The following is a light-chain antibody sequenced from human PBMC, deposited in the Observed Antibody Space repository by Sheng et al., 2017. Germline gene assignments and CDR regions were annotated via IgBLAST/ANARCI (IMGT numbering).Light chain of an antibody. CDR3: QQYNHWPWT. CDR2: DAS. J-gene: IGKJ1*01. V-gene: IGKV3-15*01. CDR1: QSVRSD. Sequence: EVVMTQAPATLSVSPGERVTLSCRASQSVRSDLAWVQQRPGQSPRLLIFDASTRAAGVPARFSGSGSGTYFTLTITGLQSEDFATYYCQQYNHWPWTFGQGTKVEMK.